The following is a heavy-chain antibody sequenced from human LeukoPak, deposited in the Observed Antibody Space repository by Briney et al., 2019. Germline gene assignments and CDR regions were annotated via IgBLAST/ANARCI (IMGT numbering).Heavy chain of an antibody. CDR1: GFTFSSYA. V-gene: IGHV3-30*04. J-gene: IGHJ4*02. Sequence: GRSLRLSCAASGFTFSSYAMHWVRQAPGKGLEWVAVISYDGSNKYYADSVKGRFTISRDNSKNTLYLQMNSLRAEDTAVYYCGRGETPIAAAGIRYWGQGTLVTVSS. D-gene: IGHD6-13*01. CDR3: GRGETPIAAAGIRY. CDR2: ISYDGSNK.